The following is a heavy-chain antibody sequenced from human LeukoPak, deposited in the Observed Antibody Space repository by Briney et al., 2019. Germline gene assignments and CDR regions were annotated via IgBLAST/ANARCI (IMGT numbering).Heavy chain of an antibody. CDR2: ISYDGSNK. CDR3: AEADYGSGPAY. Sequence: GGSLRLSCAASGFTFSTYGMHWVRQAPGKGLEWVAAISYDGSNKYYADPVKGRFTISRDNSKNTLYLQMNSLRAEDTAVYYCAEADYGSGPAYWGQGTLVTVSS. V-gene: IGHV3-30*18. J-gene: IGHJ4*02. D-gene: IGHD3-10*01. CDR1: GFTFSTYG.